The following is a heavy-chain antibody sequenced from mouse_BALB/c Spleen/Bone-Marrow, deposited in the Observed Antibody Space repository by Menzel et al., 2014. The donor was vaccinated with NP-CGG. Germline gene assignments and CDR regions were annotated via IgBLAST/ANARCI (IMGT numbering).Heavy chain of an antibody. CDR1: GFNIKDTY. CDR3: ARNYGYGKSFAY. Sequence: EVQLQQSGAELVKPGASVKLSCTASGFNIKDTYMHWVKQRPEQGLEWIGRIDPANGNTKYDPKFQGKATITADTSSNTACLQLSSLTSGDTAVYYCARNYGYGKSFAYWGQGTLVTVSA. CDR2: IDPANGNT. D-gene: IGHD2-2*01. J-gene: IGHJ3*01. V-gene: IGHV14-3*02.